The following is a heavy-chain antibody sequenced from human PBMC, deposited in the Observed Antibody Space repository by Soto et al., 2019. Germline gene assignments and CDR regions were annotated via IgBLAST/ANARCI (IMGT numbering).Heavy chain of an antibody. CDR3: ARENSRISPRLFQH. J-gene: IGHJ1*01. V-gene: IGHV3-30-3*01. D-gene: IGHD6-6*01. Sequence: VGSLRLSCVASGFIFSDYAMHWARQAPGKGLEWVALISPAGTNQYYGDSAKGRFSISRDNSKNTLYLQMNSLRPEDTGLYYCARENSRISPRLFQHWGHGTRVTVS. CDR1: GFIFSDYA. CDR2: ISPAGTNQ.